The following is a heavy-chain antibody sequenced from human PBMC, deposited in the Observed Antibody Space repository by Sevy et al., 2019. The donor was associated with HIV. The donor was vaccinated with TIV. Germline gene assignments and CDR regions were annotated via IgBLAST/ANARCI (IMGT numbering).Heavy chain of an antibody. CDR2: IYYSGST. Sequence: SETLSLTCTVSGGSIDDYYWSWIRQPPGKALEWIGYIYYSGSTNYNPSLKSRVTISLDTSKNQFSLRLNSVIAADTAIYYCARGTTEALSWFDPWGQGTLVTVSS. D-gene: IGHD1-1*01. CDR1: GGSIDDYY. J-gene: IGHJ5*02. CDR3: ARGTTEALSWFDP. V-gene: IGHV4-59*01.